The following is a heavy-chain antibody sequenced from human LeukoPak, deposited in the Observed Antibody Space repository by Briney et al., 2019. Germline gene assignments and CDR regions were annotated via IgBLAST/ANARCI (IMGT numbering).Heavy chain of an antibody. CDR2: IFSGGTT. D-gene: IGHD6-13*01. CDR3: TRGSIAAAGGADY. Sequence: GGSLRLSCAASGFTVSSDYMTWVRQAPGKGLEWVSVIFSGGTTYYADSVKGRFTNSRDNSKNTLYLQMNSLRAEDTAVYYCTRGSIAAAGGADYWGQGTLVTVSS. CDR1: GFTVSSDY. V-gene: IGHV3-53*01. J-gene: IGHJ4*02.